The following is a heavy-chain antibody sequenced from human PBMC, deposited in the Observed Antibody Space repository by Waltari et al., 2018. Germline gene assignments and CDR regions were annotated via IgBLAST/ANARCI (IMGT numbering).Heavy chain of an antibody. CDR3: ATYNLGFIYYRGLDV. J-gene: IGHJ6*02. CDR1: GFRFSAFA. V-gene: IGHV3-23*01. CDR2: ITKTGDDT. D-gene: IGHD1-1*01. Sequence: EVQLLESGGGLVQPGGSLRLSCQASGFRFSAFAMSWVRQAPGRGLEWVAAITKTGDDTYYADSVRGRLTVSRDNSKNTLYVQMNSLRAEDAAVYYCATYNLGFIYYRGLDVWGQGTTVTVSS.